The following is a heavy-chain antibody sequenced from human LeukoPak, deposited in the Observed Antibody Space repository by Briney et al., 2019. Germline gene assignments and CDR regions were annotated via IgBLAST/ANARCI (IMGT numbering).Heavy chain of an antibody. Sequence: ASVKVSCKASGYTFTGYYMHWVRQAPGQGLEWMGWINPSSGGTNYAQKFQGRVTMTRDTSISTAYMELSRLRSDDTAVYYCAREDRYCSGGSCYGGWYYFDYWGQGTLVTVSS. D-gene: IGHD2-15*01. CDR3: AREDRYCSGGSCYGGWYYFDY. J-gene: IGHJ4*02. V-gene: IGHV1-2*02. CDR2: INPSSGGT. CDR1: GYTFTGYY.